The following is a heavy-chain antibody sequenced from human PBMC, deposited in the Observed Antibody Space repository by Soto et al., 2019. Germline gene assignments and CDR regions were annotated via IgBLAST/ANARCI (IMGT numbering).Heavy chain of an antibody. Sequence: SETLSLTCTVSYGSISVSNVFWGWVRQPPGKGLEWIGNIDYSGTAYFNPSLGTRVTFPVDTSKNQFSLTLYPVTAADTAVYYCARATGRHLDFWGQGILVTVSS. CDR3: ARATGRHLDF. V-gene: IGHV4-39*01. D-gene: IGHD4-4*01. J-gene: IGHJ4*02. CDR1: YGSISVSNVF. CDR2: IDYSGTA.